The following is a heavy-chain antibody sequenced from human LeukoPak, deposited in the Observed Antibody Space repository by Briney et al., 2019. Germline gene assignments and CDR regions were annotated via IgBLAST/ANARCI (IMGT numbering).Heavy chain of an antibody. CDR1: GFTFSSYA. Sequence: GGSLRLSCAASGFTFSSYAMHWVRQAPGKGLEYVSAISSNGGSTYYANSVKGRFTISRDNSKNTLYLQMGSLRAEDMAVYYCASFSRDFGFYDYWGQGTLVTVSS. CDR3: ASFSRDFGFYDY. J-gene: IGHJ4*02. V-gene: IGHV3-64*01. D-gene: IGHD3-3*01. CDR2: ISSNGGST.